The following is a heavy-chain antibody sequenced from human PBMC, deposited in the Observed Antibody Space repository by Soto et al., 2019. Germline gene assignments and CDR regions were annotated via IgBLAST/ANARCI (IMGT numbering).Heavy chain of an antibody. D-gene: IGHD5-12*01. CDR2: ISWSSVTF. CDR1: GFTFNNHA. CDR3: ARDHDEDFGYDLDYFDY. J-gene: IGHJ4*02. Sequence: VQLMESGGGLVQPGGSLRLSCAVSGFTFNNHAMHWVRRAPGKGLEWVSGISWSSVTFGYADSVKGRFTISRDNAKNSLFLEMNSLSPEDTAFYYCARDHDEDFGYDLDYFDYWGQGTLVTVSS. V-gene: IGHV3-9*01.